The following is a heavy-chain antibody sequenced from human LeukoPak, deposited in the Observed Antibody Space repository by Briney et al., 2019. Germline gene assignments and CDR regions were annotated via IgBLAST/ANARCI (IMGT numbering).Heavy chain of an antibody. Sequence: GGSLRLSCAASGFTFSSYAMHWVRQAPGRGLEWVAVISYDGSNKYYADSVKGRFTISRDNSKNTLYLQMNSLRAEDTAVYYCARDSAYYYDSSGYYDYFDYWGQGTLVTVSS. CDR3: ARDSAYYYDSSGYYDYFDY. J-gene: IGHJ4*02. CDR2: ISYDGSNK. D-gene: IGHD3-22*01. CDR1: GFTFSSYA. V-gene: IGHV3-30-3*01.